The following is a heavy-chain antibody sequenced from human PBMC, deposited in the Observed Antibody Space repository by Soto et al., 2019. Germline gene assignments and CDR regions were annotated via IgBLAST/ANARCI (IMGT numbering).Heavy chain of an antibody. D-gene: IGHD1-1*01. CDR1: GGTFRTSA. CDR3: ARDKDRLQLGGNYYYILDV. CDR2: IMPVFRRP. Sequence: QVQLVQSGAEVKKPGSSVKVSCKAYGGTFRTSAISWVRQAPGQGLEWVGGIMPVFRRPKYAQNFQDRVTITADESTGTADMELSSLRCDDTAVYYCARDKDRLQLGGNYYYILDVLGQGTAVTVSS. V-gene: IGHV1-69*12. J-gene: IGHJ6*02.